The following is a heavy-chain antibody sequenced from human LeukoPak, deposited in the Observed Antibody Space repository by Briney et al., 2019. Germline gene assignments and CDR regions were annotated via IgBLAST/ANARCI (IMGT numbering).Heavy chain of an antibody. V-gene: IGHV1-69*05. Sequence: SVKVSCKASGGTFSSYAISWVRQAPGQGLEWMGRIIPIFGTANYAQKFQGRVTITTDESTSTAYMGLSSLRSEDTVVYYCARDAAYCGGDCSDVGAFDIWGQGTMVTVSS. CDR1: GGTFSSYA. J-gene: IGHJ3*02. D-gene: IGHD2-21*02. CDR3: ARDAAYCGGDCSDVGAFDI. CDR2: IIPIFGTA.